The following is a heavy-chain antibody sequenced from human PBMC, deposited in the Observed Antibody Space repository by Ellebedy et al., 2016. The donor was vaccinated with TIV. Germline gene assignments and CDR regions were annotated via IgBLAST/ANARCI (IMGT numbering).Heavy chain of an antibody. CDR3: AREPMVRGVIRRGYAMDV. V-gene: IGHV3-33*01. Sequence: GGSLRLXCAASGFTFSSYGMHWVRQAPGKGLEWMAVIWYDGSKYYADSVKGRFTISRDNSKNTLYLQMNSLRAEDTAVYYCAREPMVRGVIRRGYAMDVWGQGTTVTVSS. CDR2: IWYDGSK. D-gene: IGHD3-10*01. CDR1: GFTFSSYG. J-gene: IGHJ6*02.